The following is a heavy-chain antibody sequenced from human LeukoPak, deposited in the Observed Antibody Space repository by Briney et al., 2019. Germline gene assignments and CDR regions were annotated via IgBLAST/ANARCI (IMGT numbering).Heavy chain of an antibody. CDR3: ARGHTAVTRHFDF. CDR2: ISSGSSAI. CDR1: GFTFTTYS. D-gene: IGHD4-17*01. J-gene: IGHJ4*02. V-gene: IGHV3-21*01. Sequence: GGSLRLSCEASGFTFTTYSMTWVRQAPGKGLEWVSIISSGSSAIFSADALQGRFTISRDDAKNLLYLDMNSLRAEDTAVYYCARGHTAVTRHFDFCGQGTLVTASS.